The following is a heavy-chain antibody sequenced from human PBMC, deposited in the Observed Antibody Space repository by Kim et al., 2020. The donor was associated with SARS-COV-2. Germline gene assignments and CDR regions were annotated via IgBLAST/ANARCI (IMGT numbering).Heavy chain of an antibody. CDR1: GGSISSYY. J-gene: IGHJ4*02. CDR3: ARRAMTGYYDY. Sequence: SETLSLTCTVSGGSISSYYWSWIRQPPGKGLEWIGYIYYSGSTNYNPSLKSRVTISVDKSKNQFCLKLSSVTAADTAVYYCARRAMTGYYDYWGQGTLVSVSS. D-gene: IGHD3-9*01. V-gene: IGHV4-59*01. CDR2: IYYSGST.